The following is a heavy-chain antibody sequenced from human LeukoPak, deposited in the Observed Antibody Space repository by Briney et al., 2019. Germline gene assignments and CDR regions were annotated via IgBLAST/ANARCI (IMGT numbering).Heavy chain of an antibody. J-gene: IGHJ4*02. Sequence: GGSLRLSCSVSGLTVSNTYISWVRQPPGQGLEWVANLNQWGNDKYYADSVRGRFTISRDNARDSLYLQMNNLRVEDTGLYFCSRDLGTGRPHDFWGLGTLVTVS. CDR2: LNQWGNDK. V-gene: IGHV3-7*01. D-gene: IGHD3/OR15-3a*01. CDR1: GLTVSNTY. CDR3: SRDLGTGRPHDF.